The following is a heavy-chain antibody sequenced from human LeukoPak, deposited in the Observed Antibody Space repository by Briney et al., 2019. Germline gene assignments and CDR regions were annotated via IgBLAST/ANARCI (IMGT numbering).Heavy chain of an antibody. CDR2: INHSGST. D-gene: IGHD3-10*01. CDR3: ARSITMVRGHNWFDP. J-gene: IGHJ5*02. CDR1: GGSFSGYY. V-gene: IGHV4-34*01. Sequence: NPSETLSLTCAVYGGSFSGYYWSWIRQPPGKGLEWIGEINHSGSTNYNPSLKSRVTISVDTSKNQFSLKLSSVTAADTAVYYCARSITMVRGHNWFDPWGQGTLVTVSS.